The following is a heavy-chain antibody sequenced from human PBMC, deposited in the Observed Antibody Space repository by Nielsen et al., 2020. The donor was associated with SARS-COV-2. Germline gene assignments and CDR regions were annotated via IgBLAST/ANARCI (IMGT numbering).Heavy chain of an antibody. Sequence: SVKVSCKASGYTFTDYYIHWVRQAPGQGLEWMGRINPYSGGTNYAQKFQGTVTMTRDASISTVYMELTSDDTAVYYCARRGDSSADGYNSFPYWGQGTLVTVSS. V-gene: IGHV1-2*06. J-gene: IGHJ4*02. D-gene: IGHD5-24*01. CDR2: INPYSGGT. CDR1: GYTFTDYY. CDR3: ARRGDSSADGYNSFPY.